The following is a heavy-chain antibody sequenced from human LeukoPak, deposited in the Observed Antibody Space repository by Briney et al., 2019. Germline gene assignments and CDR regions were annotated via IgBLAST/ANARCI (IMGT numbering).Heavy chain of an antibody. CDR2: INPNSGGT. CDR1: GYTFTGYY. Sequence: ASVKVSCKASGYTFTGYYMHWVRQAPGQGLEWMGWINPNSGGTNYAQKFQGRVTMTRDTSISTAYMELSRLRSDDTAVYYYARDLADIVVVPAAIYRVDYYYGMDVWGQGTTVTVSS. J-gene: IGHJ6*02. V-gene: IGHV1-2*02. CDR3: ARDLADIVVVPAAIYRVDYYYGMDV. D-gene: IGHD2-2*02.